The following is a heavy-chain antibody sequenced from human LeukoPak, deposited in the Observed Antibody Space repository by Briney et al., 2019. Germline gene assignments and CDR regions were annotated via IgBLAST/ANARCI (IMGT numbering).Heavy chain of an antibody. CDR1: GYTFTGYY. CDR3: ARDRGNYYGSGSYYSSAGDY. V-gene: IGHV1-2*02. Sequence: ASVKVSCKASGYTFTGYYMHWVRQAPGQGLEWMGWINPNSGGTNYAQKFQGRVTMTRDTSISTAYMELSRLRSDDTAVYYCARDRGNYYGSGSYYSSAGDYWGQGTLVTVSS. CDR2: INPNSGGT. D-gene: IGHD3-10*01. J-gene: IGHJ4*02.